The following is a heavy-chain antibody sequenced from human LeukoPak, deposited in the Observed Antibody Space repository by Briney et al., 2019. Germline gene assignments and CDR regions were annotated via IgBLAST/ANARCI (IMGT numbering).Heavy chain of an antibody. CDR2: IHHSGST. CDR3: ARNTTVTDWYFDL. D-gene: IGHD4-17*01. Sequence: ASETLSLTCTVSGGAISSSSHYWGWIRQPPGKGLEWIGSIHHSGSTVYNPSLKSRVAISVDTSRNQFSLKLSSVTASDTAVYYCARNTTVTDWYFDLWGRGTLVTVSS. V-gene: IGHV4-39*01. CDR1: GGAISSSSHY. J-gene: IGHJ2*01.